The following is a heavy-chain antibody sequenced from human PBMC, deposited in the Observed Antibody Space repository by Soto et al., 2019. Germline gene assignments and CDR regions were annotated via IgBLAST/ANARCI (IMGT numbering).Heavy chain of an antibody. J-gene: IGHJ4*02. D-gene: IGHD1-26*01. CDR1: GGSISSYY. V-gene: IGHV4-59*08. CDR3: ARQSFLGHNFDY. CDR2: IYYSGST. Sequence: SETLSLTCTVSGGSISSYYWSWIRQPPGKGLEWIGYIYYSGSTNYNPSLKSRVTISVDTSKNQFSLKLSSVTAADTAVYYCARQSFLGHNFDYWGQGTLVTVSS.